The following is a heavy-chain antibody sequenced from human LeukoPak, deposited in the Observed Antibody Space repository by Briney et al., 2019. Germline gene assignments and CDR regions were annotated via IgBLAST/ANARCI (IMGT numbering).Heavy chain of an antibody. V-gene: IGHV4-39*01. CDR2: IYYTGST. CDR3: ARRVAVTECLDY. J-gene: IGHJ4*02. CDR1: GGSISSSSYY. D-gene: IGHD2-21*02. Sequence: SETLSLTCTVSGGSISSSSYYWGWIRQPPGKGLEWIGSIYYTGSTYYNPSLKSRVSISVDTSKNQFSLKLSSVTAADTAVYYCARRVAVTECLDYWGQGTLATVSS.